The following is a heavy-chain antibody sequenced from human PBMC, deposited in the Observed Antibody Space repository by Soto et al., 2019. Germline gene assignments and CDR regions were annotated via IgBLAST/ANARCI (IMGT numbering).Heavy chain of an antibody. D-gene: IGHD3-3*01. CDR3: AHSSSGYYTYYFDY. Sequence: ESGPTLVNPTQTLTLTCTFSGFSLSTSGVGVGWIRQPPGKALEWLALIFWDDDKRYSPSLKTRLTITKHTSKNQVVLTMTNMDPVDTATYYCAHSSSGYYTYYFDYWGQGTLVTVSS. CDR1: GFSLSTSGVG. CDR2: IFWDDDK. J-gene: IGHJ4*02. V-gene: IGHV2-5*02.